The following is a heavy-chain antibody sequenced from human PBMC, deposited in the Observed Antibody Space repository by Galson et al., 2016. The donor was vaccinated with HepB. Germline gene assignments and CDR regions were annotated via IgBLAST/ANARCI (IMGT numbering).Heavy chain of an antibody. CDR2: INPDSGGS. D-gene: IGHD6-13*01. Sequence: SVKVSCKASGDTFSGHYVHWVRQAPGQGLEWMGWINPDSGGSKYAQKFQDWVTMTGDTSISTAYMELSRLKSDDTAVYYCARGRSSSRSLYFDLWGRGTLVTVSS. J-gene: IGHJ2*01. V-gene: IGHV1-2*04. CDR1: GDTFSGHY. CDR3: ARGRSSSRSLYFDL.